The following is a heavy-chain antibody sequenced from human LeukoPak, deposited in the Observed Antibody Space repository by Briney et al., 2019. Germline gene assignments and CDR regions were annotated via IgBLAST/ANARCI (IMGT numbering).Heavy chain of an antibody. J-gene: IGHJ5*02. V-gene: IGHV1-2*06. CDR1: GYTFTGYY. D-gene: IGHD3-22*01. CDR2: INPNSGGT. CDR3: ARRYYYDSSGYRPLVNWFDP. Sequence: ASVKVSCKASGYTFTGYYMHWVRQAPGQGLEWMGRINPNSGGTNYAQKFQGRVTMTRDTSISTAYTELSRLRSDDTAVYYCARRYYYDSSGYRPLVNWFDPWGQGTLVTVSS.